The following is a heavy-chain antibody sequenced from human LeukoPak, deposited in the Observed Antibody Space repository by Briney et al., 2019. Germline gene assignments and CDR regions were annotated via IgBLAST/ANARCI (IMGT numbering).Heavy chain of an antibody. CDR3: AGDPGEMIVATTFDY. CDR1: GYNFISSG. D-gene: IGHD5-12*01. V-gene: IGHV1-18*04. CDR2: ISGYNGNT. J-gene: IGHJ4*02. Sequence: GASVKVSCKASGYNFISSGVTWVRQAPGQGLEWMGWISGYNGNTNYAQKVQGRVTMTTDTSTSTAYMELRSLRSDDTAVYYCAGDPGEMIVATTFDYWGQGTLVTVSS.